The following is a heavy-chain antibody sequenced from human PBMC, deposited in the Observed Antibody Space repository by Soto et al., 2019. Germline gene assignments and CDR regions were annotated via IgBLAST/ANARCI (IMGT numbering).Heavy chain of an antibody. Sequence: GESLKISCKGSGYSFTSYWIGWVRRMPRKGLEWMGIIYPGDSDTRYSPSFQGQVTISADKSISTAYLQWSSLKASDTAMYYCARQTYSSSSETNYYYYGMDVWGQGTTVTVSS. CDR2: IYPGDSDT. CDR3: ARQTYSSSSETNYYYYGMDV. D-gene: IGHD6-6*01. V-gene: IGHV5-51*01. CDR1: GYSFTSYW. J-gene: IGHJ6*02.